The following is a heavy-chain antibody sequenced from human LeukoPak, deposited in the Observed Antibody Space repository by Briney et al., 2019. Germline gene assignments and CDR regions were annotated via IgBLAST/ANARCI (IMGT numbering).Heavy chain of an antibody. CDR3: AKDFHDSAKSVY. D-gene: IGHD2-15*01. V-gene: IGHV4-4*02. CDR1: GGSITTTNW. CDR2: VQYTGRT. Sequence: SETLSLTCGVSGGSITTTNWWTWVRQPPGKGLEWIGEVQYTGRTNYNPSLKGRITISLDKSKNQFSLKLSSVNAADTAVYYCAKDFHDSAKSVYWGQGTLVTVSS. J-gene: IGHJ4*02.